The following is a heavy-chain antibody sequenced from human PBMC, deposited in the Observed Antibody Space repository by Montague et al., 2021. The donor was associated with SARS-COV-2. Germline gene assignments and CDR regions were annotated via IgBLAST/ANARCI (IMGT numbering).Heavy chain of an antibody. J-gene: IGHJ6*02. Sequence: SLRLSCAASGFTFSSYWMHWVRQAPGKGLVWVSRINSDGSSTSYADSVKGRFTISRDNAENTLYLQMNSLRAEDTAVYYCAVDDILTGYYNEYGMDVWGQGTTVTVSS. CDR1: GFTFSSYW. CDR2: INSDGSST. V-gene: IGHV3-74*01. D-gene: IGHD3-9*01. CDR3: AVDDILTGYYNEYGMDV.